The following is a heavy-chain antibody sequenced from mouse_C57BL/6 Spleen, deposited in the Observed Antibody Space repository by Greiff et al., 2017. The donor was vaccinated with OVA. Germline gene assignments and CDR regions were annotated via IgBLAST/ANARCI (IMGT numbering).Heavy chain of an antibody. J-gene: IGHJ4*01. Sequence: QVQLQQSGAELVRPGSSVKLSCKASGYTFTSYWMHWVKQRPIQGLEWIGNIDPSDSETHYNQKFKDKATLTVDKSSSTAYMQLSSLTSEDSAVYYCARGPITTVVEGNYYAMDYWGQGTSVTVSS. D-gene: IGHD1-1*01. CDR3: ARGPITTVVEGNYYAMDY. CDR2: IDPSDSET. CDR1: GYTFTSYW. V-gene: IGHV1-52*01.